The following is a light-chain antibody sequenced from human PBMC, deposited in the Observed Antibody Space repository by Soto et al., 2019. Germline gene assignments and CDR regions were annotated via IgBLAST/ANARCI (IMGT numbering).Light chain of an antibody. CDR2: GAS. Sequence: EIVLTQSPGTLSLSPGERATLSCRASQSVTSSYLAWYQQKAGQAPRLLIHGASNRATGIPDRFSGSGSGTDFTLTISRLEPEDFAAYYCQQYASSPLTFGGGTKVEIK. J-gene: IGKJ4*01. CDR1: QSVTSSY. CDR3: QQYASSPLT. V-gene: IGKV3-20*01.